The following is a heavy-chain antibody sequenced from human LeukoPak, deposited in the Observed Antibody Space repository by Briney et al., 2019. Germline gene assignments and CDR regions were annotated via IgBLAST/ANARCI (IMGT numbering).Heavy chain of an antibody. D-gene: IGHD4-23*01. Sequence: GGSLRLSCAASGFTFSSYSMNWVRQAPGKGLEWVSYISSSSSTIYYADSVKGRFTISRDNAKNSLYLQMNSLRAEDTAVYYCTRDSVVTLDYWGQGTLVTVSS. J-gene: IGHJ4*02. V-gene: IGHV3-48*01. CDR3: TRDSVVTLDY. CDR2: ISSSSSTI. CDR1: GFTFSSYS.